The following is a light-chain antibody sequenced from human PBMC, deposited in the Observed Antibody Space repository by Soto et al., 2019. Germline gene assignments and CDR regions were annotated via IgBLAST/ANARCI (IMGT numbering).Light chain of an antibody. Sequence: QSALTQPLSASGPPGQSVTISCTGTSSDVGGYKYVSWYQQKPGKAPKVIIYGVSRWSPGVPNRFSGSKSGNRAYLTISGLQAEDEGDYYCCSYAGGPEVFGTGTKVTVL. V-gene: IGLV2-11*01. CDR1: SSDVGGYKY. J-gene: IGLJ1*01. CDR3: CSYAGGPEV. CDR2: GVS.